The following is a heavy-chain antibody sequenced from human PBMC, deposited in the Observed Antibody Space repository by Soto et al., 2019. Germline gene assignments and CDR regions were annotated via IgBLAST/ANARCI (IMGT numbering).Heavy chain of an antibody. CDR2: IYYSGST. V-gene: IGHV4-31*03. CDR1: GGSISRGGYS. J-gene: IGHJ4*02. Sequence: PSGTLSLTCTVSGGSISRGGYSWSWIRQHPGKGLEWIGYIYYSGSTYYNPSLKSRVTISVDTSKNQFSLKLSSVTAADTAVYYCARDYYGSGSFRGVLGYWGQGTLVTVSS. CDR3: ARDYYGSGSFRGVLGY. D-gene: IGHD3-10*01.